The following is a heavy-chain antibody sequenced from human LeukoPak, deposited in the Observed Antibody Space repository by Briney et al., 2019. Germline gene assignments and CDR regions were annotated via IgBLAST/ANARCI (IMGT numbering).Heavy chain of an antibody. Sequence: SETLSLTCTVSGGSISSFYWSWIRQPPGKGLEWIGYIYYSGITNYNPSLKSRDTISVDTSKNQFSLKLSSMTAADTAVYYCARREMATSYFDYWGQGTLVTVSS. D-gene: IGHD5-24*01. J-gene: IGHJ4*02. CDR1: GGSISSFY. V-gene: IGHV4-59*08. CDR2: IYYSGIT. CDR3: ARREMATSYFDY.